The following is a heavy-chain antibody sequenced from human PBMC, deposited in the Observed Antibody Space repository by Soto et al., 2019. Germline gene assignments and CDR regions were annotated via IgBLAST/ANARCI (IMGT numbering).Heavy chain of an antibody. CDR1: GASISRYY. CDR3: ATLPPRIVVSLLPIPT. J-gene: IGHJ5*02. CDR2: LYNTGST. Sequence: PSETLSLTCTVSGASISRYYWSWIRQSPGKGLEWIGYLYNTGSTIYNPSLKSRVTISVDTSKNQFSLKLRSVTAADTAVYYCATLPPRIVVSLLPIPTWGQGILVTVSS. V-gene: IGHV4-59*12. D-gene: IGHD2-21*01.